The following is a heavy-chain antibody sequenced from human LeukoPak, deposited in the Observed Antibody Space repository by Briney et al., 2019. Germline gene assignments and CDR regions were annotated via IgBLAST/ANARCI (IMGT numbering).Heavy chain of an antibody. CDR3: ARDRYGGSHGGDFDY. J-gene: IGHJ4*02. D-gene: IGHD1-26*01. CDR1: GYTFTNHY. CDR2: INPSGGST. V-gene: IGHV1-46*01. Sequence: ASVKVSCKASGYTFTNHYMHWVRQAPGQGLEWMGIINPSGGSTSYAQKFQGRVTMTRDTSTSTVYMELSSLRSEDTAVYYCARDRYGGSHGGDFDYWGQGTLVTVSS.